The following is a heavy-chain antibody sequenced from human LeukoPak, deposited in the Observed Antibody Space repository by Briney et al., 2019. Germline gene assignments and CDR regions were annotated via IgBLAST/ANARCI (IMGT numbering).Heavy chain of an antibody. J-gene: IGHJ1*01. D-gene: IGHD5-18*01. CDR3: AILDPIQVYFQH. Sequence: AGGSLRLSCAASGFTFSSYSMNWVRQAPGKGLEWVSSISSSSSYIYYADSVEGRFTISRDNAKNSLYLQMNSLRAEDTAVYYCAILDPIQVYFQHWGQGTLVTVSS. CDR2: ISSSSSYI. CDR1: GFTFSSYS. V-gene: IGHV3-21*01.